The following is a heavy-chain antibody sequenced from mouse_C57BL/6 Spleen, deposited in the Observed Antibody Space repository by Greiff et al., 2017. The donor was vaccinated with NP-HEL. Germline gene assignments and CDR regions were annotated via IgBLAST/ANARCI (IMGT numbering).Heavy chain of an antibody. CDR2: IYPGDGDT. V-gene: IGHV1-80*01. D-gene: IGHD1-1*01. Sequence: QVQLKQSGAELVKPGASVKISCKASGYAFSSYWMNWVKQRPGKGLEWIGQIYPGDGDTNYNGKYKGKATLTADKSSSTAYMQLSSLTSEDSAVYFCARYGSSYQYYFDYWGQGTTLTVSS. CDR1: GYAFSSYW. J-gene: IGHJ2*01. CDR3: ARYGSSYQYYFDY.